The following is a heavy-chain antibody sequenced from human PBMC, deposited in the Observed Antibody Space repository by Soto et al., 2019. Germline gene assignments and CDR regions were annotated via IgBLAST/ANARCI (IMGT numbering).Heavy chain of an antibody. V-gene: IGHV3-53*01. D-gene: IGHD6-13*01. CDR1: GFTVSSNY. CDR2: IYSGGST. CDR3: ARGEVEAAAALFGY. J-gene: IGHJ4*02. Sequence: EVQLVESGGGLIQPGGSLRLSCAASGFTVSSNYMSWVRQAPGKGLEWVSVIYSGGSTYYADSVKGRFTISRDNSKNTLYLQMNSLRAEDTAVYYCARGEVEAAAALFGYWGQGTLVTVSS.